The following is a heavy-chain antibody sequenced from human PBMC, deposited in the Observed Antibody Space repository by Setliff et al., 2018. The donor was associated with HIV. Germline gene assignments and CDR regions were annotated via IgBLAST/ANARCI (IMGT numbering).Heavy chain of an antibody. CDR2: FDPEDGET. J-gene: IGHJ4*02. D-gene: IGHD3-10*01. Sequence: ASVKVSCKVSGYTLAELSMHWVRQAPGKGLEWMGGFDPEDGETIYAQKFQGRVSMNEEKSTDTAYMELSSLRSDDTAVYYCATFYNTGSLTSFDYWGQGTVVTVSS. CDR3: ATFYNTGSLTSFDY. V-gene: IGHV1-24*01. CDR1: GYTLAELS.